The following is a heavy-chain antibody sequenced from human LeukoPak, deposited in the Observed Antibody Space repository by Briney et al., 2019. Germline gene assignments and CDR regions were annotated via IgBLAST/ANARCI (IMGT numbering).Heavy chain of an antibody. CDR3: TRDQTPYY. J-gene: IGHJ4*02. Sequence: GGSLRLSCTASGFTFGDYAMTWVRQAPGKGLEWVGFIASETYGGTAEYAASVKGRFTISRNDSKSIAYLQMNSLKTEDTAVYYCTRDQTPYYWGQGTLVTVSS. CDR2: IASETYGGTA. V-gene: IGHV3-49*04. CDR1: GFTFGDYA.